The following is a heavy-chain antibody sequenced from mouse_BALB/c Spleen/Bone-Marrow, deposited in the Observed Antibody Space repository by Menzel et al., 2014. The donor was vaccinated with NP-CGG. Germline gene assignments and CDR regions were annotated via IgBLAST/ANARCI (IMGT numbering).Heavy chain of an antibody. Sequence: VQLQQSGPELVRPGVSVKISCKGSGYTFTDYAMHWVKRSHAKSLEWIGVISTYSGNTNYNQKFKGKATMTVDKSSSIAYMELARLTSEDSAIYYCARGIYYDSTWFAYWGQGTLVTVSA. CDR3: ARGIYYDSTWFAY. D-gene: IGHD2-4*01. J-gene: IGHJ3*01. V-gene: IGHV1-67*01. CDR2: ISTYSGNT. CDR1: GYTFTDYA.